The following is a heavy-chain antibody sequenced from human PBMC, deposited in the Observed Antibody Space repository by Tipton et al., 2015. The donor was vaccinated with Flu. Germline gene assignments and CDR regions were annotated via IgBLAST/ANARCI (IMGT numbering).Heavy chain of an antibody. D-gene: IGHD5-18*01. CDR2: IYRTGST. V-gene: IGHV4-38-2*02. CDR1: GDSIGSGYY. Sequence: TLSLTCSVSGDSIGSGYYWGWIRQPPEKGLEWIGNIYRTGSTYYNPSLKSRVTISVDTSKNQFHLKLNSVTAADTATYYCARARGYSLEYRGDWGQGTPVTVSS. J-gene: IGHJ4*02. CDR3: ARARGYSLEYRGD.